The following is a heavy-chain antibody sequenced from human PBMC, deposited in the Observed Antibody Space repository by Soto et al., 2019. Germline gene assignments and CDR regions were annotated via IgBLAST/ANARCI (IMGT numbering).Heavy chain of an antibody. CDR3: ARNVDYFDP. CDR2: INTGNGNT. D-gene: IGHD4-17*01. V-gene: IGHV1-3*04. CDR1: GYTFTRYA. Sequence: QVQLVQSGAEVTKPGASVKVYCKAAGYTFTRYAMHWVRQAPGQGLEWMGWINTGNGNTHYSQKFQGRVTFTRNASETTAYMELSSLTSEDTSVYYCARNVDYFDPGGQGTLVTVAS. J-gene: IGHJ5*02.